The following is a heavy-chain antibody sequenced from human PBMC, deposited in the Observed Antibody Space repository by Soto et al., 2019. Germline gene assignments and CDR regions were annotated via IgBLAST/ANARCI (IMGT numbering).Heavy chain of an antibody. D-gene: IGHD1-26*01. CDR1: GFTFSSYG. V-gene: IGHV3-30*18. J-gene: IGHJ4*02. CDR3: AKGATRPPVDY. Sequence: GGSLRLSCAASGFTFSSYGMHWVRQAPGKGLEWVAVISYDGSNKYYADSVKGRFTISRDNSKNTLYLQMNSLRAEDTAVYYCAKGATRPPVDYWGQGALVTVSS. CDR2: ISYDGSNK.